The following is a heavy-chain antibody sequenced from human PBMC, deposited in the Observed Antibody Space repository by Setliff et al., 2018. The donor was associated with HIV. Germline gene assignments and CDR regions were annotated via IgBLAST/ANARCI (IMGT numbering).Heavy chain of an antibody. D-gene: IGHD2-15*01. Sequence: KPSETLSLTCTVSGDSIISGDYYWSWIRQSPGKGLEWIGHIHYKGNIDYNASLKSRLAISSDTSKNQFSLNLGSVIAADTAIYFCARFTVVVFGAGEPSWFDPWGQGIPVTVTS. V-gene: IGHV4-30-4*08. CDR1: GDSIISGDYY. CDR3: ARFTVVVFGAGEPSWFDP. CDR2: IHYKGNI. J-gene: IGHJ5*02.